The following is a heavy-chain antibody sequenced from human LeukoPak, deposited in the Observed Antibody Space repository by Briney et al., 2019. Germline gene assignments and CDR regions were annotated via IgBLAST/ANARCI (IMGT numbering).Heavy chain of an antibody. D-gene: IGHD2-15*01. CDR3: ATKGGLTPNTLAM. J-gene: IGHJ3*01. CDR2: MDSNSGDT. CDR1: GYNFPVYY. Sequence: ASVKVSCKGSGYNFPVYYMHWVRQAPGQGLEWMGWMDSNSGDTIYAPKFQGRVSMTRDTSITTAYMELSSLTFDDSAIYYCATKGGLTPNTLAMWGHGTMVTVSS. V-gene: IGHV1-2*02.